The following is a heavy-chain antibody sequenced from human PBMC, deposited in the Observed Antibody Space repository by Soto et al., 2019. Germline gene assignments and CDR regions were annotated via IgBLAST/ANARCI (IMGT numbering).Heavy chain of an antibody. Sequence: WTWIRQHPGTGLEWIGYIHYSGSPYYNPSLRSRVTISVDTSKNQFSLKMSSVTAADTAVYYCARAGGSYYDWFDPWGQGTLVTVSS. CDR2: IHYSGSP. J-gene: IGHJ5*02. D-gene: IGHD1-26*01. V-gene: IGHV4-31*02. CDR3: ARAGGSYYDWFDP.